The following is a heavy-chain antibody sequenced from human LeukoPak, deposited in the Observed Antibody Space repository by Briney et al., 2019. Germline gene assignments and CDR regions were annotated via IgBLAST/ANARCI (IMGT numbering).Heavy chain of an antibody. CDR3: AELAITMIGGV. D-gene: IGHD3-10*02. V-gene: IGHV3-48*03. CDR1: GFTFSSYE. J-gene: IGHJ6*03. Sequence: SGGSLRLSCAASGFTFSSYEMNWVRQTPGKGLEWVSYISSSSSTIYYADSVKGRFTISRDNAKNSLYLQMNGLRAEDTAVYYCAELAITMIGGVWGKGTTVNISS. CDR2: ISSSSSTI.